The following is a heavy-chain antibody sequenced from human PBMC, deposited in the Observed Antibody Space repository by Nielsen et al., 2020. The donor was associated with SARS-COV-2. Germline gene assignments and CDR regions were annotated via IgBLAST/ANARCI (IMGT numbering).Heavy chain of an antibody. D-gene: IGHD6-19*01. Sequence: GGSLRLSCAASGFTFSSYEMNWVRQAPGKGLEWVSYISSSGSTIYYADSVKGRFTISRDNAKNSLYLQMNSLRAEDTAVYYCATALTKVAGTPIDYWGQGTLVTVSS. CDR2: ISSSGSTI. V-gene: IGHV3-48*03. CDR1: GFTFSSYE. J-gene: IGHJ4*02. CDR3: ATALTKVAGTPIDY.